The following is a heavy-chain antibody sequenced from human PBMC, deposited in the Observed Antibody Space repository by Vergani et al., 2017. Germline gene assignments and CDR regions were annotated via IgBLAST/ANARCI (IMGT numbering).Heavy chain of an antibody. CDR2: IYHSGST. D-gene: IGHD2-15*01. J-gene: IGHJ4*02. CDR1: GYSISSGYY. V-gene: IGHV4-38-2*01. Sequence: QVQLQESGPGLVKPSETLSLTCAVSGYSISSGYYWGWIRQPPGKGLEWIGSIYHSGSTYYNPSLKSRVTISVDTSKNQFSLKLSSVTAAETAVYYCARSVDHDYWGQGTLVTVSS. CDR3: ARSVDHDY.